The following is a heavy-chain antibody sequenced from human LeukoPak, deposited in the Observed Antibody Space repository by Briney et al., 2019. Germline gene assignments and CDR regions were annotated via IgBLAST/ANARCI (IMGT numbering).Heavy chain of an antibody. CDR3: ARDVGGYCSSTSCYSHGMDY. CDR1: GDTFNTYF. Sequence: ASVKVSCKASGDTFNTYFIHWVRQAPGQGLEWMGIINPRGPITSYAQKFQGRVTMTTDTSTSTAYMELRSLRSDDTAVYYCARDVGGYCSSTSCYSHGMDYWGQGTLVTVSS. J-gene: IGHJ4*02. D-gene: IGHD2-2*02. CDR2: INPRGPIT. V-gene: IGHV1-46*02.